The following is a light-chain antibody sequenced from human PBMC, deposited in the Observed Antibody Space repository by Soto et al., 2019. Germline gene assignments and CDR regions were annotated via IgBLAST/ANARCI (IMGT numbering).Light chain of an antibody. CDR3: SSYTNINTRACV. Sequence: SGLTQPASVSGSPGQSITISFTGTSGDIGSYNRVSWYQQHPGKAPKLIIYEVTDRPSGVSNRFSGSKSGNTASLTISGLQAEDEAEYYCSSYTNINTRACVFGTGTKV. V-gene: IGLV2-14*01. J-gene: IGLJ1*01. CDR2: EVT. CDR1: SGDIGSYNR.